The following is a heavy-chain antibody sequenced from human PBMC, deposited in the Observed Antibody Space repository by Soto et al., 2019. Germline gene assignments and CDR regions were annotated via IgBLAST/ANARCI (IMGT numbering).Heavy chain of an antibody. V-gene: IGHV3-11*01. J-gene: IGHJ6*02. D-gene: IGHD3-3*01. CDR3: ARDPTLPAYYDFWSALYYGMDV. Sequence: PGGSLRLSCAASGFTFSDYYMSWIRQAPGKGLEWVSYISSSGSTIYYADSVKGRFTISRDNAKNSLYLQMNSLRAEDTAVYYCARDPTLPAYYDFWSALYYGMDVWGQGTTVTVS. CDR2: ISSSGSTI. CDR1: GFTFSDYY.